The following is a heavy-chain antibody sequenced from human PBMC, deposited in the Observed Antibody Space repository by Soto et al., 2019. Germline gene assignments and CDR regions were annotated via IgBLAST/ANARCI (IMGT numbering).Heavy chain of an antibody. J-gene: IGHJ4*02. CDR2: ITSSSDST. D-gene: IGHD1-1*01. CDR3: TTGPFIAGDY. Sequence: EVQLLESWGGLVQPGGSLRLSWVASGFPFSNFATSWVRQAPWMGLEWVSGITSSSDSTYFADSVRGRFTLSRDNSKNTLYLQLNSLRAEDTDIYYCTTGPFIAGDYWGQGPPVTVTS. CDR1: GFPFSNFA. V-gene: IGHV3-23*01.